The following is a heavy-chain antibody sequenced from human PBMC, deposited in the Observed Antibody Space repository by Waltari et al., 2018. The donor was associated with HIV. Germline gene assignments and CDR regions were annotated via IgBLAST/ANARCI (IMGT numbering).Heavy chain of an antibody. V-gene: IGHV1-3*01. D-gene: IGHD2-2*01. CDR1: GYSFTRSP. J-gene: IGHJ4*02. CDR3: ARDEAASAPVDY. CDR2: INPDYGLT. Sequence: QVQLVQSGAEVKKPGASVKISCKTSGYSFTRSPIHWVRQAPGQGLEWMGRINPDYGLTKYSQKFQGRITITRDTSAAIVYMELTSLRSEDTAIYYCARDEAASAPVDYWGQGTRVSVSS.